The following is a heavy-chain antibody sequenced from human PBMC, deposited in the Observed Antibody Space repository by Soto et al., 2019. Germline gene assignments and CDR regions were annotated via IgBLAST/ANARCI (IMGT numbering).Heavy chain of an antibody. V-gene: IGHV1-2*06. J-gene: IGHJ6*04. CDR1: GYTFSGYY. CDR3: ARSLTEGYCTITGCYTRPLYGMEV. D-gene: IGHD2-2*02. CDR2: INPNSGGT. Sequence: ASVKVSCKASGYTFSGYYIHWLRQAPGQGLEWMGRINPNSGGTNYAQKFQGRVTVTRDTPTSTAYMELSRLTSEDTAVYYCARSLTEGYCTITGCYTRPLYGMEVWGEGTTVSVSP.